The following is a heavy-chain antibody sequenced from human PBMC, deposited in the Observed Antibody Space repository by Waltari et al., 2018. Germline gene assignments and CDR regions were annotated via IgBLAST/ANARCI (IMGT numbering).Heavy chain of an antibody. V-gene: IGHV3-21*01. Sequence: EVQLVESGGGLVKPGGSLRLSCAASGFTFGSYDMNWVRQAPGKGLELVSSISTSSNYIYYADSVKGRFTSSRDNAKSSLYLQMNSLRAEDTAVYYCARWDVWGYFFDYWGQGTLVTVSS. CDR3: ARWDVWGYFFDY. J-gene: IGHJ4*02. CDR2: ISTSSNYI. D-gene: IGHD7-27*01. CDR1: GFTFGSYD.